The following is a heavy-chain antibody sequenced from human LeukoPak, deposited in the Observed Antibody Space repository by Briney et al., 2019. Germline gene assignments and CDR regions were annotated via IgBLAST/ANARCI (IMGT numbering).Heavy chain of an antibody. CDR1: GFTFSTYS. Sequence: GGSRRLSCAASGFTFSTYSMNWVRQAPGRGLEWVSSITSSSSYIYYADSVKGRFTISRDNAKNSLYLQMNSLRAEDTAVYYCARDPTYSYGYYYYYYGMDVWGQGTTVTVSS. J-gene: IGHJ6*02. V-gene: IGHV3-21*01. CDR2: ITSSSSYI. D-gene: IGHD5-18*01. CDR3: ARDPTYSYGYYYYYYGMDV.